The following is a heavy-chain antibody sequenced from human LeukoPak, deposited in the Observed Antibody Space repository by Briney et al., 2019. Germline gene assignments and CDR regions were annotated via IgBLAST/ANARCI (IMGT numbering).Heavy chain of an antibody. CDR1: GGSISSYY. CDR3: ARGADYYMDV. D-gene: IGHD6-25*01. J-gene: IGHJ6*03. V-gene: IGHV4-59*01. CDR2: IYYSGST. Sequence: PSETLSLTCTVSGGSISSYYWSWIRQPPGKGLEWIGYIYYSGSTNYTPSLKSRVTISVDTSKNQFSLKLSSVTAADTAVYYCARGADYYMDVWGKGTTVTVSS.